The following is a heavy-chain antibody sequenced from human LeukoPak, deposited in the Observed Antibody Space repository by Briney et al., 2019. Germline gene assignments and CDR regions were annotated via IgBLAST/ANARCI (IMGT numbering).Heavy chain of an antibody. CDR3: ARNLNFFDSSEGY. Sequence: QPGGSLRLSRAASGFTVSSKYMSWVRQAPGKGLEWVSVIYSDGSTYYADSVKGRFTISRDNSKNTLYLQMNSLRAEDTAVYYCARNLNFFDSSEGYWGQGTLVTVPS. CDR1: GFTVSSKY. CDR2: IYSDGST. D-gene: IGHD3-22*01. V-gene: IGHV3-66*01. J-gene: IGHJ4*02.